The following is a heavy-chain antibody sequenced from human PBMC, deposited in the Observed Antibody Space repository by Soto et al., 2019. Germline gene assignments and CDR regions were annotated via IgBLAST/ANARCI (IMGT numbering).Heavy chain of an antibody. D-gene: IGHD5-18*01. J-gene: IGHJ3*02. Sequence: ASVKVSCKASGYTFTSYYMHWVRQAPGQGLEWMGIINPSGGSTSYAQKFQGRVTMTRDTSTSTVYMELSSLRSEDTAVYYCARDFYWIQRGGESVDAFDIWGQGTMVTVSS. CDR2: INPSGGST. V-gene: IGHV1-46*03. CDR3: ARDFYWIQRGGESVDAFDI. CDR1: GYTFTSYY.